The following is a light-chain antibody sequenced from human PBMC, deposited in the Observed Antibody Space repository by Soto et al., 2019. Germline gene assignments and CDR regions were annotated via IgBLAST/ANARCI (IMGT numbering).Light chain of an antibody. J-gene: IGLJ2*01. Sequence: QSALTQPASVSGSPGQSITISCTGTSSDVGGYNYVSWYQQHPGKAPKLTIYDVSNRPSGVSNRFSGSKSGNTASLTIYGLQAEDEADYYCSSYPSSSTVVLGGGTKLTVL. CDR1: SSDVGGYNY. CDR2: DVS. V-gene: IGLV2-14*01. CDR3: SSYPSSSTVV.